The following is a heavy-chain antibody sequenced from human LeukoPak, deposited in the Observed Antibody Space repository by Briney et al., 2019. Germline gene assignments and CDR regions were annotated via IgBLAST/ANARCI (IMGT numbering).Heavy chain of an antibody. J-gene: IGHJ4*02. CDR3: ARDLELATTYFDY. D-gene: IGHD5-24*01. Sequence: PGGSLRLSCVVSGLTFSNYRMIWVRQAPGKGLESVAIVNEDGSAKYYLDSVKGRLTISRDNSKNTLYLQMNSLRAEDAAVYYCARDLELATTYFDYWGQGTLVTVSS. CDR1: GLTFSNYR. CDR2: VNEDGSAK. V-gene: IGHV3-7*01.